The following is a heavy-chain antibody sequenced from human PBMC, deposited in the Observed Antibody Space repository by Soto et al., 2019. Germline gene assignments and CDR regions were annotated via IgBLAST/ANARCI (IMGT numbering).Heavy chain of an antibody. Sequence: GGSLRLSCEASGFAFSSYAMNWVRQAPGKGLEWVSGISGTGEDTYVPDSVKGRFTISRDNAKNTLYLQINSLRAEDTAVYYCARDNWNSYWGQGTLVTVSS. CDR3: ARDNWNSY. CDR1: GFAFSSYA. D-gene: IGHD1-1*01. V-gene: IGHV3-23*01. CDR2: ISGTGEDT. J-gene: IGHJ4*02.